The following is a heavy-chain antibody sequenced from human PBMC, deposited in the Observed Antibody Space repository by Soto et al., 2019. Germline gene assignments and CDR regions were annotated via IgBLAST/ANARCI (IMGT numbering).Heavy chain of an antibody. CDR3: AKDQGYSYGTLGY. D-gene: IGHD5-18*01. J-gene: IGHJ4*02. Sequence: GGSLRLSCAASGFTFSSYGMHWVRQAPGKGLEWVAVISYDGSNKYYADSVKGRFTISRDNSKNTLYLQMNSLRAEDTAVYYCAKDQGYSYGTLGYWGQGTLVTVSS. CDR1: GFTFSSYG. V-gene: IGHV3-30*18. CDR2: ISYDGSNK.